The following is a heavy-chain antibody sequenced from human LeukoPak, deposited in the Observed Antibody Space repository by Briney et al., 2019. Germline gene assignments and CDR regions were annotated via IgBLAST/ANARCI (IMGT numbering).Heavy chain of an antibody. D-gene: IGHD1-26*01. Sequence: SETLSLTCAVSGGSISSGGYSWSWIRQPPGKGLEWIGYIYRSGSTYYNPSLKSRVTISVDRSKNQFSLKLSSVTAADTAVYYCARARETSYFDYWGQGTLVTVSS. CDR1: GGSISSGGYS. CDR3: ARARETSYFDY. V-gene: IGHV4-30-2*01. J-gene: IGHJ4*02. CDR2: IYRSGST.